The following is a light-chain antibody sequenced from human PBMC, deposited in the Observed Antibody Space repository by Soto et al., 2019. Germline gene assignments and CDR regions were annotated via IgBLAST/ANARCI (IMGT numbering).Light chain of an antibody. CDR1: QGISSY. Sequence: DIQLTQSPSFLSASVGDRVTITCRASQGISSYLAWYQQKPGKAPKLLIYAASTLQSGVPSRFSGSGSGTEFTLTISSLQPEDFPTYYCQQLNSYPRTFGGGTKVEIK. V-gene: IGKV1-9*01. CDR2: AAS. CDR3: QQLNSYPRT. J-gene: IGKJ4*01.